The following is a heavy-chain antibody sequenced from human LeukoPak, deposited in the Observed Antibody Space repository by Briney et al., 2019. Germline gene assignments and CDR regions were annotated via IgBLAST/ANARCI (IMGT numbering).Heavy chain of an antibody. J-gene: IGHJ4*02. CDR2: ISYDGSNK. CDR1: GFTFSSYA. V-gene: IGHV3-30-3*02. CDR3: AKPQWELFYFDY. Sequence: GGSLRLSCAASGFTFSSYAMHWVRQAPGKGLERVAVISYDGSNKYYADSVKGRFTISRDNSKNTLYLQMNSLRAEDTAVYYCAKPQWELFYFDYWGQGTLVTVSS. D-gene: IGHD1-26*01.